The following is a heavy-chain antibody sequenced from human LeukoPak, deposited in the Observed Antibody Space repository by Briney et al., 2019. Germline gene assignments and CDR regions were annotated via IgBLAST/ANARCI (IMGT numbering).Heavy chain of an antibody. CDR1: GYTFTSYG. V-gene: IGHV1-18*01. Sequence: GASVKVSCKASGYTFTSYGISWVRQAPGQGLEWMGRLSAYNGNTNYAQKLQGRVTMTTDTSTSTAYMELRSLRSDDTAVYYCARVRGITMVRGAYDYWGQGTLVTVSS. CDR3: ARVRGITMVRGAYDY. CDR2: LSAYNGNT. J-gene: IGHJ4*02. D-gene: IGHD3-10*01.